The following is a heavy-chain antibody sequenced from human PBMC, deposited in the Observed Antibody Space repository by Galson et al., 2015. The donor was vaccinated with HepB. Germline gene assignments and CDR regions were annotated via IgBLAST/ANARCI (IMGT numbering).Heavy chain of an antibody. CDR3: AKGDGGWYGRYNWFDP. J-gene: IGHJ5*02. V-gene: IGHV3-23*01. CDR1: GFTFSSYA. Sequence: SLRLSCAASGFTFSSYAMSRVRQAPGKGLEWVSAISGSGGSTYYADSVKGRFTISRDNSKNTLYLQMNCLRAEDTAVYYCAKGDGGWYGRYNWFDPWGQGTLVTVSS. CDR2: ISGSGGST. D-gene: IGHD6-19*01.